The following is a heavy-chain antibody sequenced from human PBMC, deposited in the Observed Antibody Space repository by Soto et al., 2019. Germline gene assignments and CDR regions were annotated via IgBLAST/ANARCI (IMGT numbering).Heavy chain of an antibody. J-gene: IGHJ4*02. CDR1: SDSISSSSYF. CDR2: FSYGGST. D-gene: IGHD3-10*01. Sequence: SETLSLTCTVSSDSISSSSYFWGWVRQPPGKGLEWIASFSYGGSTNYNPSLKSRVTISVDTSKNQFSLKLSSVTAADTAVYYCARGVRYFDYWGQGTLVTVSS. CDR3: ARGVRYFDY. V-gene: IGHV4-39*07.